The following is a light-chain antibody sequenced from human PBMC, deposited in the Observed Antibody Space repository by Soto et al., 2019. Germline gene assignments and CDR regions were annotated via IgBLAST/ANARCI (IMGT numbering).Light chain of an antibody. CDR2: DAS. CDR1: QGISRY. V-gene: IGKV1-5*01. J-gene: IGKJ1*01. Sequence: DIPMTQSPSTLSASIGDRVTITCRASQGISRYLAWYQQKPGKAPKVLIYDASSLASGVPPRFSGSGSGSEFTLTISSLQPDDFATYYCQQYNGYSPTFGQGTKVEV. CDR3: QQYNGYSPT.